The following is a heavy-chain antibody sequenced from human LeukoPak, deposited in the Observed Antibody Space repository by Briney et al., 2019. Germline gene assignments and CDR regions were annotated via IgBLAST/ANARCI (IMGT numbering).Heavy chain of an antibody. D-gene: IGHD3-22*01. CDR1: GGSISSYY. CDR3: ARVHPSLYYYDSSGYIDY. CDR2: ICYSGST. Sequence: SENLSLTCTISGGSISSYYWSWIRQPPGKGLEWIGYICYSGSTNYNPSFKSRVTISVDTSKNQFSLKLSSVTAADTAVYYCARVHPSLYYYDSSGYIDYWGQGTLVTVSS. V-gene: IGHV4-59*01. J-gene: IGHJ4*02.